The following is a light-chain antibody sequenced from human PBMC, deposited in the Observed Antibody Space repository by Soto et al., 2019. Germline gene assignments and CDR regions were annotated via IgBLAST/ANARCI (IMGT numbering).Light chain of an antibody. V-gene: IGKV1-27*01. CDR1: QGISNY. CDR3: QKYNSAPTWT. Sequence: DIQMTQSPSSLSASVGDRVTITCRASQGISNYLALYQQKPGKVPKLLIYAASTLQPGVPSRFSGSGSGTDFTLTISSLQPEDVATYYCQKYNSAPTWTFGQGTKLEIK. J-gene: IGKJ1*01. CDR2: AAS.